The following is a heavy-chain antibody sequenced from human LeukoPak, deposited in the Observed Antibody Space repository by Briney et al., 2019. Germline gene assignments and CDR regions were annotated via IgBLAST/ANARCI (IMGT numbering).Heavy chain of an antibody. CDR2: MNPNSGNT. CDR3: ARDGYNFDAFDI. J-gene: IGHJ3*02. CDR1: GYTFTSYD. Sequence: GASVKVSCKASGYTFTSYDINWVRQATGQGLEWMGWMNPNSGNTGYAQKFQGRVTMTRNTSISTAYMELSSLRSGDTAVYYCARDGYNFDAFDIWGQGTMVTVSS. V-gene: IGHV1-8*01. D-gene: IGHD5-24*01.